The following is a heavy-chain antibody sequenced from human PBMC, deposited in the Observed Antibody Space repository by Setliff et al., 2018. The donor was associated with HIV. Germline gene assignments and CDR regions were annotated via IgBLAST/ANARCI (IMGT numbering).Heavy chain of an antibody. CDR3: ASSLNGDSEPWYFDL. V-gene: IGHV4-59*01. CDR2: IYYSGSTSGGT. J-gene: IGHJ2*01. D-gene: IGHD4-17*01. CDR1: GVSITSYF. Sequence: KASETLSLTCTVSGVSITSYFWSWIRQPPGKGLEWIGFIYYSGSTSGGTNYNPSLKSRVTIPLDTSKNQFSLNLSSVTAADTAVYYCASSLNGDSEPWYFDLWGRGTLVTVS.